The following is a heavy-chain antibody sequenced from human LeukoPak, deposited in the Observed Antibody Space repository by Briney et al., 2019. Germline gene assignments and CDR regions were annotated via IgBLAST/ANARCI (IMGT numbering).Heavy chain of an antibody. V-gene: IGHV1-2*02. J-gene: IGHJ4*02. CDR1: GYTFTGYY. CDR2: LNPNSGGT. CDR3: ERARLRLFDY. Sequence: GASVKVSCKASGYTFTGYYMHWVRQAPGQGLGWMGWLNPNSGGTNYAQKFQGRVTMTRDTSISTAYMELSRLRSDDTAVYHCERARLRLFDYWGQGTLVTVSS. D-gene: IGHD4-17*01.